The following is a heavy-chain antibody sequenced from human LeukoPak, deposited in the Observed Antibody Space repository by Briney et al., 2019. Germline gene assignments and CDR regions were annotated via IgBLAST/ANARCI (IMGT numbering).Heavy chain of an antibody. V-gene: IGHV3-7*01. CDR2: INPDGSEK. Sequence: GGSLRLSCAASGFSFGSSWMDWVRQAPGKGLEWVASINPDGSEKYSVDSVEGRFTISRDNAKNSLYLQMNSLRAEDTAVYYCARDSVPAEQWLTFYYYYGMDVWGQGTTVTVSS. CDR3: ARDSVPAEQWLTFYYYYGMDV. J-gene: IGHJ6*02. CDR1: GFSFGSSW. D-gene: IGHD6-19*01.